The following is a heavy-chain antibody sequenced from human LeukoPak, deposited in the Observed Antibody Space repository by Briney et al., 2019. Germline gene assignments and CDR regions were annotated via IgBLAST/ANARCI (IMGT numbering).Heavy chain of an antibody. CDR3: ARDGCKSGCWFDP. Sequence: GGSLRLSCAASGFTFSNAWMSWVRQAPGKGLEWVGRIKSKTDGGTTDYAAPVKGRFTISRDDSKNTLYLQMNSLRAEDTAVYYCARDGCKSGCWFDPWGQGTLVTVSS. D-gene: IGHD3-3*01. J-gene: IGHJ5*02. V-gene: IGHV3-15*01. CDR2: IKSKTDGGTT. CDR1: GFTFSNAW.